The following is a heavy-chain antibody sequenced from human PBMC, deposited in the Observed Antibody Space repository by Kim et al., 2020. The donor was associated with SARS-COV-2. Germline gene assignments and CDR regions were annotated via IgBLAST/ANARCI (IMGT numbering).Heavy chain of an antibody. Sequence: PYLKSRVTISVDTSKNQFSLKLSSVTAADTAVYYCARIQAYCSGGSCRDYWGQGTLVTVSS. V-gene: IGHV4-39*01. D-gene: IGHD2-15*01. J-gene: IGHJ4*02. CDR3: ARIQAYCSGGSCRDY.